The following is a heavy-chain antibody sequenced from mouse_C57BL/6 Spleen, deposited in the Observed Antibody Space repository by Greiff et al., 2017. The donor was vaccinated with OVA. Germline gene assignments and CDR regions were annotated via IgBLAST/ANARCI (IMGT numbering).Heavy chain of an antibody. CDR1: GYAFSSSW. CDR3: AREAQATFDY. V-gene: IGHV1-82*01. D-gene: IGHD3-2*02. CDR2: IYPGDGDT. J-gene: IGHJ2*01. Sequence: VQLQQSGPELVKPGASVKISCKASGYAFSSSWMNWVQQRPGKGLEWIGRIYPGDGDTNYNGKFKGKATLTADKSSSTAYMQLSSLTSEDSAVYFCAREAQATFDYWGQGTTLTVSS.